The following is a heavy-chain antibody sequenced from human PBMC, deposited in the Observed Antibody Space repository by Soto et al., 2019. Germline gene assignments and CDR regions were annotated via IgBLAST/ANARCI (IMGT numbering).Heavy chain of an antibody. J-gene: IGHJ4*02. CDR2: IFFSGNT. CDR1: GGSILNGGHY. CDR3: ARDNYGGKLDF. D-gene: IGHD4-17*01. Sequence: QVQLQESGPGLLKPSQTLSLTCTVSGGSILNGGHYWTWIRQHPGKGLEGIGRIFFSGNTHYNPALKSRLTFSLDTAKNQFSLKLTSVTAADTAIYYCARDNYGGKLDFWGPGTLVTVSS. V-gene: IGHV4-31*03.